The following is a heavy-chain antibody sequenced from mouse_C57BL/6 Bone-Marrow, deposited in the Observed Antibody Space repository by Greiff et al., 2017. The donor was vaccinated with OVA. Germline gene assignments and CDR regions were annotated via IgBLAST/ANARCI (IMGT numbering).Heavy chain of an antibody. CDR3: ARGVYGSSLPWYFDV. J-gene: IGHJ1*03. Sequence: EVQLQESGPGLVKPSQSLSLTCSVTGYSITSGYYWNWIRQFPGNKLEWMGYISYDGSNHYNPSLKNRISITRDTSKNQFFLKLNSVTTEDTATYYCARGVYGSSLPWYFDVWGTGTTVTVSS. V-gene: IGHV3-6*01. CDR2: ISYDGSN. D-gene: IGHD1-1*01. CDR1: GYSITSGYY.